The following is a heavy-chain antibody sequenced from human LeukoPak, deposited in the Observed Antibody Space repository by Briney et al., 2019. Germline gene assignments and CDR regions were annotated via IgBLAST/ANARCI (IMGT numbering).Heavy chain of an antibody. D-gene: IGHD4-4*01. Sequence: GGSLRLSCAASGFTFSSYSMTWVRQAPGKGLEWVSSISSSSSYIYYADSVKGRFTISRDNAKNSLYLQMNSLRAEDTAVYYCARLRYSNFLGGMDVWGQGTTVTVSS. V-gene: IGHV3-21*01. CDR1: GFTFSSYS. CDR2: ISSSSSYI. J-gene: IGHJ6*02. CDR3: ARLRYSNFLGGMDV.